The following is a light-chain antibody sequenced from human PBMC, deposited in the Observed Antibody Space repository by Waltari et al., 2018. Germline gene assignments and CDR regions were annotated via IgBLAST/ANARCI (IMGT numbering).Light chain of an antibody. CDR3: CSYAGRGTYV. Sequence: QSALTQPASVSGTPGQSITIPCTGTTRYVGNYDLFSWYQHHPGKAPKLLICEVIKRPSGVSSRFSGSKSGSTASLIISGLQPDDEADYYCCSYAGRGTYVFGSGTKVTVL. J-gene: IGLJ1*01. CDR1: TRYVGNYDL. V-gene: IGLV2-23*02. CDR2: EVI.